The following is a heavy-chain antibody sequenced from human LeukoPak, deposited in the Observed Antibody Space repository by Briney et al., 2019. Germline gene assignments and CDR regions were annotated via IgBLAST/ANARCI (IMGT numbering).Heavy chain of an antibody. CDR1: GFTFSSYW. J-gene: IGHJ4*02. Sequence: GGSLRLSCAASGFTFSSYWMSWVRQAPGKGLEWVANIKQDGSEKYYVDSVKGRFTISRDNAKNSLYPQMNSLRAEDTAVYYCARDRPASSPRQGRFDYWGQGTLVTVSS. D-gene: IGHD6-6*01. CDR3: ARDRPASSPRQGRFDY. CDR2: IKQDGSEK. V-gene: IGHV3-7*01.